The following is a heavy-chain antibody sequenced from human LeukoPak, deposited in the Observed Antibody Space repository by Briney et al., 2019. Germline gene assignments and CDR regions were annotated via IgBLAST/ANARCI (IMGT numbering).Heavy chain of an antibody. V-gene: IGHV3-23*01. J-gene: IGHJ4*02. CDR1: GFTFTSYA. CDR3: AKDRGDTSSPPFDY. CDR2: ISGRGGST. Sequence: GASLRLSCAAPGFTFTSYAMSWVREAPGKGLEWVSPISGRGGSTYYTDSVKGRFTISRDNSKNTLYLQMNSLRAEYTALYYCAKDRGDTSSPPFDYWGQGTLVTISS. D-gene: IGHD2-2*01.